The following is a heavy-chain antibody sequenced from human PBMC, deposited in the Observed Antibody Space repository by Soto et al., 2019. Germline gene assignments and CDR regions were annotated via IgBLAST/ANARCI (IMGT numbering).Heavy chain of an antibody. CDR3: ARGGLYSSGYTFDY. CDR2: MQHIGTP. J-gene: IGHJ4*02. D-gene: IGHD5-18*01. Sequence: TSATRSLTSSRNGGSLGFYYSHLLRDPYGKGLEWIGEMQHIGTPNYKPSLRSRVTISVDTSKNQFSLTLNYVTSADTAIYYCARGGLYSSGYTFDYWGQGHLVNGPS. V-gene: IGHV4-34*01. CDR1: GGSLGFYY.